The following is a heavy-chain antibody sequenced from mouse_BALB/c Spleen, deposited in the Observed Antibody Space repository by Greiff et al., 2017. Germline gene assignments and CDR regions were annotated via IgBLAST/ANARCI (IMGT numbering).Heavy chain of an antibody. D-gene: IGHD2-4*01. CDR2: IRNKANGYTT. CDR1: GFTFTDYY. CDR3: ARESYYDYDGYFDV. Sequence: EVKLVESGGGLVQPGGSLRLSCATSGFTFTDYYMSWVRQPPGKALEWLGFIRNKANGYTTEYSASVKGRFTISRDNSQSILYLQMNTLRAEDSATYYCARESYYDYDGYFDVWGAGTTVTVSS. V-gene: IGHV7-3*02. J-gene: IGHJ1*01.